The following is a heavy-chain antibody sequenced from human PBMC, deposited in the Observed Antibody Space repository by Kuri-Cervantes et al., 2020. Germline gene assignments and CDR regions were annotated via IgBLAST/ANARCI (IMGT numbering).Heavy chain of an antibody. Sequence: SVKVSCKASGGTFSSYTISWVRQAPGQGLEWMGRIIPILGIANYAQKFQGRVTITADKSTSTAYMELSSLRSEDTAVYYCARATGYSTLFYYGMDVWGQGTTVTGYS. D-gene: IGHD6-13*01. J-gene: IGHJ6*02. V-gene: IGHV1-69*02. CDR1: GGTFSSYT. CDR2: IIPILGIA. CDR3: ARATGYSTLFYYGMDV.